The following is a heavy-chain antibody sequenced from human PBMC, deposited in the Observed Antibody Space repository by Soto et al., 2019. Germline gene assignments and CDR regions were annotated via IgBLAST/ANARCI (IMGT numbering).Heavy chain of an antibody. D-gene: IGHD3-10*01. CDR3: ARDLGYGSPFDD. J-gene: IGHJ4*02. V-gene: IGHV4-59*01. CDR1: GGSISSYY. Sequence: SETLCLTCTVSGGSISSYYWSWIRQPPGKGLEWIGYIYYSVSTNYNPSIKVRVTISVDTSNNKFSLKLSSVTAADTAVYYGARDLGYGSPFDDWGQGTLVTVYS. CDR2: IYYSVST.